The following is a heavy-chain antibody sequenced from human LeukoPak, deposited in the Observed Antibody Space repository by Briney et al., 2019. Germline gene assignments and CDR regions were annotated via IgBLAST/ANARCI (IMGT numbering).Heavy chain of an antibody. J-gene: IGHJ4*02. CDR2: INPNSGGT. CDR1: GYTFTGYY. Sequence: GASVKVSCKASGYTFTGYYIHWVRQAPGQGLEWMAWINPNSGGTIYAQKFQDRVTVTRDTSINTAYMELSRLKTDDTAVYFCARDRSLGFTNSPDFYFFDYWGRGTLVTVSS. CDR3: ARDRSLGFTNSPDFYFFDY. V-gene: IGHV1-2*02. D-gene: IGHD1-14*01.